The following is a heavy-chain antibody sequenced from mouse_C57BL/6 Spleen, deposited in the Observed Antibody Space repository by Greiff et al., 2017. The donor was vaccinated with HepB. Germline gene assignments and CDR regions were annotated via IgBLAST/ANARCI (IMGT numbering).Heavy chain of an antibody. D-gene: IGHD2-4*01. J-gene: IGHJ4*01. V-gene: IGHV5-9-1*02. CDR3: TRSYYDYDSYAMDY. Sequence: EVKLMESGEGLVKPGGSLKLSCAASGFTFSSYAMSWVRQTPEKRLEWVAYISSGGDYIYYADTVKGRFTISRDNARNTLYLQMSSLKSEDTAMYYCTRSYYDYDSYAMDYWGQGTSVTVSS. CDR2: ISSGGDYI. CDR1: GFTFSSYA.